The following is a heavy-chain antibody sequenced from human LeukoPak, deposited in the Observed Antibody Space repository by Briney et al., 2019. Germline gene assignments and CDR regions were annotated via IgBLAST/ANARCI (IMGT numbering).Heavy chain of an antibody. Sequence: SQTLSLTCALSGDSLSSNSAAWHWLRQSPSRGLEWLGRTYYRSKWYNDYAVSVKSRITINPDTSKNQFSLQLNSVTPEDTAVYYCARGVWWPPYYYGMDVWGQGTTVTVSS. V-gene: IGHV6-1*01. D-gene: IGHD3-16*01. J-gene: IGHJ6*02. CDR1: GDSLSSNSAA. CDR2: TYYRSKWYN. CDR3: ARGVWWPPYYYGMDV.